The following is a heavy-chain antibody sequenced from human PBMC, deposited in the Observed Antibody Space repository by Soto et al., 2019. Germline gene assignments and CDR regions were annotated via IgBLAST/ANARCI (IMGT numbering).Heavy chain of an antibody. J-gene: IGHJ6*02. V-gene: IGHV3-73*01. CDR1: GFTFSCSA. CDR3: TREGAYCGGDCYSGYYYYGMDV. Sequence: PGGSLRLGCAASGFTFSCSAMHWVRQASGKGLEWVGRIRSKANSYATAYAASVKGRFTISRDDSKNTAYLQMNSLKTEDTAVYYCTREGAYCGGDCYSGYYYYGMDVWGQGTTVTVSS. CDR2: IRSKANSYAT. D-gene: IGHD2-21*02.